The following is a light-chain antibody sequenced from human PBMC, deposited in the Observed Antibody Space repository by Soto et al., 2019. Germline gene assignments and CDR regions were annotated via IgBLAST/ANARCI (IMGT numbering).Light chain of an antibody. CDR2: DAS. V-gene: IGKV3-11*01. Sequence: EIVLTQSPATLSLSPGERATLSCRASQSISYNLAWYQQKPGQAPRLLIYDASNRATGVPARFSGSGSGTDFTLSISSLEPEDFAVYYCQQRSNWPPVFGPGTKVDIK. CDR1: QSISYN. J-gene: IGKJ3*01. CDR3: QQRSNWPPV.